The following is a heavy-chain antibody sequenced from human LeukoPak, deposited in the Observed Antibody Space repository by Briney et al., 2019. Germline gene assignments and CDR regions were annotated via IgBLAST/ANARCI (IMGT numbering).Heavy chain of an antibody. CDR2: IWYDGSNK. V-gene: IGHV3-33*01. D-gene: IGHD1-1*01. CDR3: ARADNGAREGFDY. Sequence: GGSLRLSCAASGFTFSSYGMHWVRQARGKGLEWVAVIWYDGSNKYYADSVKGRFTISRDNSKNTLYLQMNSLRAEDTAVYYCARADNGAREGFDYWGQGTLVTASS. CDR1: GFTFSSYG. J-gene: IGHJ4*02.